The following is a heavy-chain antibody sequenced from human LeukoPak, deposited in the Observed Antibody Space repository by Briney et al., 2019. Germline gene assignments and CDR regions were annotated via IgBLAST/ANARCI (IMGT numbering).Heavy chain of an antibody. V-gene: IGHV4-59*01. J-gene: IGHJ6*03. CDR1: GGSISSYY. CDR2: IYYSGST. D-gene: IGHD6-13*01. Sequence: ASETLSLTCTVSGGSISSYYWSWIRQPPGKGLEWIGYIYYSGSTNYNPSLKSRVTISVDTSKNQFSLKLSSVTAADTAVYYCARVASSSWYPGYYYYYYMDVWGKGTTVTVSS. CDR3: ARVASSSWYPGYYYYYYMDV.